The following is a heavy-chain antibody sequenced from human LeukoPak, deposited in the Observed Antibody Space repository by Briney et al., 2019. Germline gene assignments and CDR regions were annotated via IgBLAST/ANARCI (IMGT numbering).Heavy chain of an antibody. CDR3: AREWIAVAGTGDY. V-gene: IGHV1-46*01. CDR1: GYTFTSHF. D-gene: IGHD6-19*01. CDR2: INPRGGST. Sequence: ASVKVSCKASGYTFTSHFMHWVRQAPGQGLEWMGIINPRGGSTSYTQKFQGRVTMTRDTSTSTVYMELSSLRSDDTAVYYCAREWIAVAGTGDYWGQGTLVTVSS. J-gene: IGHJ4*02.